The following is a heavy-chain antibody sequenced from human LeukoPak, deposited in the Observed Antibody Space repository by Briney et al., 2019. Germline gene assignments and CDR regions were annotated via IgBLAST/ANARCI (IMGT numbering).Heavy chain of an antibody. CDR2: VWPGDSDT. D-gene: IGHD2-21*01. CDR3: ATQPPGGDGDRYIDY. J-gene: IGHJ4*02. Sequence: GESLKISCKASGYNFFSYWIGWVRQMPGKGLEWMGIVWPGDSDTRYSPSFQGQVTISVDKSSKIVYLQWSSLKASDTAMYYCATQPPGGDGDRYIDYWGQGTLVTVSS. CDR1: GYNFFSYW. V-gene: IGHV5-51*01.